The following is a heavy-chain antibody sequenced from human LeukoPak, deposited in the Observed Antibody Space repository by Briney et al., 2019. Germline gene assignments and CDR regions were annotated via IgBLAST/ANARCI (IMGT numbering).Heavy chain of an antibody. D-gene: IGHD2-15*01. CDR3: ARDNGYCSGGSCAPVPFDY. CDR1: GFTFSSYN. J-gene: IGHJ4*02. CDR2: ISSSTSTI. V-gene: IGHV3-48*01. Sequence: PGGSLRLSCAASGFTFSSYNMNWVHQAPGKGLEWVSYISSSTSTIYYADSVKGRFTISRDNAKNSLYLQMHSLRAEDTAVYYCARDNGYCSGGSCAPVPFDYWGQGTLVTVSS.